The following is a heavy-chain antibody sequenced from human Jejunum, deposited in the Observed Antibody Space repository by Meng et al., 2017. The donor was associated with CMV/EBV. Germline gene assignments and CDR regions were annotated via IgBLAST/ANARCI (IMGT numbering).Heavy chain of an antibody. CDR2: IHTSGTT. Sequence: QVQLQESGPGRVKPSETLSLTCTVSDGSISSYYWSWIRQSAGKGLEWIGRIHTSGTTNYNPSLKSRVTLSLDTSKDQFSLKLTSVTAADTAVYYCAREKSSCTSSTCYGVDSWGQGTLVTVSS. V-gene: IGHV4-4*07. D-gene: IGHD2-2*01. CDR3: AREKSSCTSSTCYGVDS. J-gene: IGHJ4*02. CDR1: DGSISSYY.